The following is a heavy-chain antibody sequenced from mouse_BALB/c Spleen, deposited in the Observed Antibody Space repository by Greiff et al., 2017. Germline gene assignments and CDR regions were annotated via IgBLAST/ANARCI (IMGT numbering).Heavy chain of an antibody. D-gene: IGHD2-3*01. V-gene: IGHV5-9*04. CDR1: GFTFSSYT. Sequence: EVQGVESGGGLVKPGGSLKLSCAASGFTFSSYTMSWVRQTPEKRLEWVATISSGGGNTYYPDSVKGRFTISRDNAKNNLYLQMSSLRSEDTAMYYCARHIDGYYGYAMDYWGQGTSVTVSS. J-gene: IGHJ4*01. CDR3: ARHIDGYYGYAMDY. CDR2: ISSGGGNT.